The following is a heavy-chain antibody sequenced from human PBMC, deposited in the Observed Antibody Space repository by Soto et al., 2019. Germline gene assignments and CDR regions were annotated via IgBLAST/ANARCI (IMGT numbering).Heavy chain of an antibody. D-gene: IGHD3-10*02. V-gene: IGHV4-34*02. Sequence: QVHLEQWGAGLLKPSETLSLTCAIYNSSLGAFHWTWIRQPPGKGLEWIGELIHGGSTNYNPSLKSRVTFSLDTSKSQFSLHVISVTAADTAVYYCARSPLSYDYVRQTWREVGDSFDVWGRGTSVTVS. CDR3: ARSPLSYDYVRQTWREVGDSFDV. CDR2: LIHGGST. CDR1: NSSLGAFH. J-gene: IGHJ3*01.